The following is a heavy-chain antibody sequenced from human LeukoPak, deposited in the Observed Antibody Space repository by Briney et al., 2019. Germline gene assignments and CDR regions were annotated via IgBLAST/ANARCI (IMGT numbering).Heavy chain of an antibody. J-gene: IGHJ3*02. D-gene: IGHD2-2*01. CDR2: IWYDGSNK. CDR3: ANLGYCSSTSCLRGDAFDI. Sequence: GRSLRLSCAASGFTFSSYGMHWVRRAPGKGLEWVAVIWYDGSNKYYADSVKGRFTISRENSKNTLYLQMNSLRAEDTAVYYCANLGYCSSTSCLRGDAFDIWGQGTMVTVSS. CDR1: GFTFSSYG. V-gene: IGHV3-33*06.